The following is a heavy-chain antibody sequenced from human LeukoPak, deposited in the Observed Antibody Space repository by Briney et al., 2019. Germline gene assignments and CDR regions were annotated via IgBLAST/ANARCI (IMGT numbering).Heavy chain of an antibody. J-gene: IGHJ4*02. CDR2: FTGSGGST. Sequence: GGSLRLSCAASGFTFFNCAMSWVRQAPGKGLEWVSTFTGSGGSTYYADSVKGRFTISRDNSKNTLSLHMNSLRAEDTAIYYCARGDESSAYYSLGNYWGQGTLVAGSS. D-gene: IGHD3-22*01. CDR1: GFTFFNCA. V-gene: IGHV3-23*01. CDR3: ARGDESSAYYSLGNY.